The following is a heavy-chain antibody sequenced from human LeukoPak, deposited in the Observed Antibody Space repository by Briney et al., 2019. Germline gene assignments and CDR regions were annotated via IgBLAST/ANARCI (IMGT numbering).Heavy chain of an antibody. CDR1: GFTFTNYA. Sequence: SGGSLRLSCAASGFTFTNYATSWVRQAPGKGLEWVSTISGSGTTTSYADSVKGRFTISRDKSKNTLYLQMNSLRAEDTGVYYCARSAPLAASSPGTWGQGTLVTVSS. CDR3: ARSAPLAASSPGT. V-gene: IGHV3-23*01. CDR2: ISGSGTTT. J-gene: IGHJ5*02. D-gene: IGHD6-13*01.